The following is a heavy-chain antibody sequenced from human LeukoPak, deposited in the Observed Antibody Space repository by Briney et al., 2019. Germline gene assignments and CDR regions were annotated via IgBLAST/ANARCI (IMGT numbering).Heavy chain of an antibody. V-gene: IGHV3-11*01. J-gene: IGHJ4*02. CDR2: ISSSGSTI. CDR1: GFTFSDYY. Sequence: PGGSLRLSCAASGFTFSDYYMSLIRQAPGKGLEWVSYISSSGSTIYYADSVKGRFTISRDNAKNSLYLQMNSLRAEDTAVYYCARYYYDSSGYYYFDYWGQGTLVTVSS. D-gene: IGHD3-22*01. CDR3: ARYYYDSSGYYYFDY.